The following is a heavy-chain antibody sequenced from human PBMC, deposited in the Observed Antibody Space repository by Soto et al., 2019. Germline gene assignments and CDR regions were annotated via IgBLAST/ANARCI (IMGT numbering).Heavy chain of an antibody. Sequence: GGSLRLSCVASGFTFSDHYMDWVRQAPGKGLEWVGRIRNTANRHTTEYAESVKGRFTISRDDSKNSLFLQMNGLKTEDTAVEYCGGSDPGSTNYCFDYWGQGTLVTVSS. D-gene: IGHD2-2*01. CDR3: GGSDPGSTNYCFDY. CDR2: IRNTANRHTT. J-gene: IGHJ4*02. CDR1: GFTFSDHY. V-gene: IGHV3-72*01.